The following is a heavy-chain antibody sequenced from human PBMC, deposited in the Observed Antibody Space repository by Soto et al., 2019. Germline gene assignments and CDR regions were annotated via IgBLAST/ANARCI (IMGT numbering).Heavy chain of an antibody. CDR3: ARILLHYSDSSGYYSGAQAFAY. CDR2: MYPNSGNT. V-gene: IGHV1-8*01. CDR1: GYTFTSTD. D-gene: IGHD3-22*01. Sequence: ASLKVSCKASGYTFTSTDINWVRQATGQGLEWMGWMYPNSGNTGYAQKFQGSVTMTRKTSISTAYMELSSLRCKDTAVYYSARILLHYSDSSGYYSGAQAFAYWGPLSLVTDSS. J-gene: IGHJ4*02.